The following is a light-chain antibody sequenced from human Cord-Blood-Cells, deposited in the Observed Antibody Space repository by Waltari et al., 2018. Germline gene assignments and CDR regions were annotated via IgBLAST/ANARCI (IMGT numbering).Light chain of an antibody. CDR1: SSDVGGYNY. V-gene: IGLV2-11*01. Sequence: QSALTQPRSVSGSPGQSVTISCTGTSSDVGGYNYVPWYQQHPGKAPKLRIYDVSKLPSGVPDRFSGSKSGNTASLTISGLQAEDEADYYCCSYAGSYTWVFGGGTKLTVL. CDR3: CSYAGSYTWV. CDR2: DVS. J-gene: IGLJ3*02.